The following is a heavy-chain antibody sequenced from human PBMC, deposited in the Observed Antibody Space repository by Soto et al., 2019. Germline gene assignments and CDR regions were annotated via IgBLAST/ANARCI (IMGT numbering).Heavy chain of an antibody. CDR1: GFIFNNYW. J-gene: IGHJ4*02. D-gene: IGHD5-12*01. CDR3: ASVAI. V-gene: IGHV3-7*01. Sequence: EVQLVESGGGLVQPGGSLRLSCAASGFIFNNYWMSWVRQAQGKGLEWVANIKPDGSEKNYVDSVKGRFTISRDNAKNSLDLQMHSLTAEDTAVYYCASVAIWGQGTLVTVSS. CDR2: IKPDGSEK.